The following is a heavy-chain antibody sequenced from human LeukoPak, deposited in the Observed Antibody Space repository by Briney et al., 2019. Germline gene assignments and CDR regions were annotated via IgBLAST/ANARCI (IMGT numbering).Heavy chain of an antibody. Sequence: ASVTVSCNISGYTLTDFSMHWVRQAPGKGLEWMGGFNREDDEPIYAPHFRGRVTVTEDTSTDTAYMELSSLRSEDTAVYYCATLDSYYDNSGRPLIPDWGQGTLVIVSA. V-gene: IGHV1-24*01. CDR2: FNREDDEP. D-gene: IGHD3-22*01. J-gene: IGHJ4*02. CDR1: GYTLTDFS. CDR3: ATLDSYYDNSGRPLIPD.